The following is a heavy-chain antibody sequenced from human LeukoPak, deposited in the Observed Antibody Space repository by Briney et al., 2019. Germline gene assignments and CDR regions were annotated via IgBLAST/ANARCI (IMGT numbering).Heavy chain of an antibody. D-gene: IGHD3-9*01. J-gene: IGHJ4*02. Sequence: GGSLRLSCSASGFTFNYYALHWVRQASGKGLVWVSRVNTAGSSTSYADSVKGRFTISRDNAKNTLYLQMNSLRAEDTAVYYCARGLQRPPYDILTGYFLDYWGQGTLVTVSS. CDR2: VNTAGSST. V-gene: IGHV3-74*01. CDR3: ARGLQRPPYDILTGYFLDY. CDR1: GFTFNYYA.